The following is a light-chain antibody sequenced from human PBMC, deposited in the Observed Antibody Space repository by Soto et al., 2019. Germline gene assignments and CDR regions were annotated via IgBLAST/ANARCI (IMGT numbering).Light chain of an antibody. Sequence: QSALTQPPSASGSPGQSVTISCTGSRNDVGGHKFVSWYQHHPGRSPKLIIYEVTQRPSGVPHRFSGSKSDNTASLTVSGLQPEDEAYYYCAAWDDSLNGHYVFGTGTKLTVL. J-gene: IGLJ1*01. CDR2: EVT. CDR1: RNDVGGHKF. CDR3: AAWDDSLNGHYV. V-gene: IGLV2-8*01.